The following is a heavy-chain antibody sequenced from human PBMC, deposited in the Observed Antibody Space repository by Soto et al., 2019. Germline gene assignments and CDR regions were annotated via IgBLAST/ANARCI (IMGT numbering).Heavy chain of an antibody. Sequence: ASVKVSCKASGYTFTGYYMHCVRQAPGQGLEWMGWINPNSGGTNYAQKFQGWVTMTRDTSISTAYMELSRLRSDDTAVYYCARGTGGVRGVSFDYWGQGTLVTVSS. J-gene: IGHJ4*02. CDR2: INPNSGGT. V-gene: IGHV1-2*04. D-gene: IGHD3-10*01. CDR1: GYTFTGYY. CDR3: ARGTGGVRGVSFDY.